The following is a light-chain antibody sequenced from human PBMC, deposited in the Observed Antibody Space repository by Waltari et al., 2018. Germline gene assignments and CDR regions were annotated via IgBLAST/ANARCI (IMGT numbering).Light chain of an antibody. V-gene: IGKV3-20*01. CDR3: QQHGTLPAT. CDR1: QSVGSSS. CDR2: RAS. J-gene: IGKJ1*01. Sequence: EIVLTQSPGTASLSPGERVTLSCRASQSVGSSSLAWYQQKPGQAPRLVIYRASRRATVIPDRFSGSGSGTEFSLTISRLEPEDFAVYYCQQHGTLPATFGQGTKVEIK.